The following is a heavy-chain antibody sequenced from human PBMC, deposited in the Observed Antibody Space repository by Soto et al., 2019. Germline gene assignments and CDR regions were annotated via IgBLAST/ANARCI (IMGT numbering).Heavy chain of an antibody. V-gene: IGHV5-51*01. CDR1: GYSFTSYW. CDR2: ISPGDSDT. Sequence: GESLKISCKASGYSFTSYWIGWVRQMPGKGLVWMGIISPGDSDTTYNPSLKGRLTISVDTSKNQFSLRLSSVTSADTAVYYCARGGAPYNWFGPWGQGTLVTVSS. D-gene: IGHD3-16*01. J-gene: IGHJ5*02. CDR3: ARGGAPYNWFGP.